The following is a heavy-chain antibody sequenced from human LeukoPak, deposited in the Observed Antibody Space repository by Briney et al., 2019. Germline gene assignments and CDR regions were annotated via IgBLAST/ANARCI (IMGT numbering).Heavy chain of an antibody. CDR2: ISAYNGNT. V-gene: IGHV1-18*01. CDR1: GYTFTSYG. CDR3: ARDGVRELTSPDALDI. D-gene: IGHD1-26*01. Sequence: ASVKVSCKASGYTFTSYGISWVRQAPGQGLEWMGWISAYNGNTNYAQKLQGRVTMTTDTSTSTAYMELRSLRSDDTAVYYCARDGVRELTSPDALDIWGQGTMVTVSS. J-gene: IGHJ3*02.